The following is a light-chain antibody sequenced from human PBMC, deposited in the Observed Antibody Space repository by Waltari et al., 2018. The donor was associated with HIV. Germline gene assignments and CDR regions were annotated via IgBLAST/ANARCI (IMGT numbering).Light chain of an antibody. CDR1: QSIYGSY. V-gene: IGKV3-20*01. CDR3: QRYSTSPPYT. J-gene: IGKJ2*01. CDR2: GAS. Sequence: PGERATLSCRASQSIYGSYLAWYQQKPGQPPRFLIYGASSRAAGTQDRFSGSGSGTEFTLTISRLEPEDFAVYYCQRYSTSPPYTFGQGTKVENK.